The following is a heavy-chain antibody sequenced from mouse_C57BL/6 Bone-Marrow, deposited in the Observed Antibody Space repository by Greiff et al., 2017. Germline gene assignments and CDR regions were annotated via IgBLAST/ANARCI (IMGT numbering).Heavy chain of an antibody. J-gene: IGHJ2*01. CDR3: ASEVYYGYCFDY. CDR1: GYTFTSSW. Sequence: QVQLQQPGAELVMPGASVTLSCKASGYTFTSSWMHWVKQRPGQGLEWIGGIDPADSYTNYNQKFKGKSTLTADKSSRTAYMQLSRLTSEDSAVYYCASEVYYGYCFDYWGQGTTLTVSS. CDR2: IDPADSYT. V-gene: IGHV1-69*01. D-gene: IGHD2-2*01.